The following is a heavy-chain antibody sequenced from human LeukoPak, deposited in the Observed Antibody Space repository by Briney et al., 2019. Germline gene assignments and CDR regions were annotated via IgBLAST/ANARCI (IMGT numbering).Heavy chain of an antibody. V-gene: IGHV3-23*01. CDR1: GFTFSSYA. D-gene: IGHD3-16*02. J-gene: IGHJ4*02. CDR3: AKAGGYHPYYFDN. Sequence: GGSLRLSCAASGFTFSSYAMSWVRQALGKGLEWVSAISGSGGTTYYADSVEGRFTISRDNFKNTLYLQMNSLRAEDTAVYYCAKAGGYHPYYFDNWGQGTLVTVSS. CDR2: ISGSGGTT.